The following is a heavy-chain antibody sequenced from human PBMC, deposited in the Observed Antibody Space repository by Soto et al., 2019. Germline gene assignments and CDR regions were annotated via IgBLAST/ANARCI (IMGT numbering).Heavy chain of an antibody. V-gene: IGHV1-8*01. CDR1: GYTFTSYD. Sequence: GASVKVSCKASGYTFTSYDINWVRQATGQGLEWMGWMNPNSGNTGYAQKFQGRVTMTRNTSISTAYMELSSLRSEDTAVHYCARGELTYYDFWSGYFGSPDAFDIWGQGTMVTVSS. CDR2: MNPNSGNT. D-gene: IGHD3-3*01. CDR3: ARGELTYYDFWSGYFGSPDAFDI. J-gene: IGHJ3*02.